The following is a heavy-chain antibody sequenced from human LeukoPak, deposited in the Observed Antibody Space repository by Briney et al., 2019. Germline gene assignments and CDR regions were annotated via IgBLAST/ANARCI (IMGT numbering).Heavy chain of an antibody. V-gene: IGHV3-74*01. CDR3: LTGGY. Sequence: GGSLRLSCAASGFTFSSYWMHWVRQAPGKGPVWVSRINSDGSSTGYADSVKGRFTISRDNAKNTLYLQMNSLRAEDTAVYYCLTGGYWGQGTLVTVSS. CDR2: INSDGSST. CDR1: GFTFSSYW. J-gene: IGHJ4*02. D-gene: IGHD2-15*01.